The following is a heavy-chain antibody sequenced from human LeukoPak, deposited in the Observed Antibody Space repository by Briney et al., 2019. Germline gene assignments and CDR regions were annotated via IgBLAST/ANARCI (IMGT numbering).Heavy chain of an antibody. CDR2: IIPILGIA. CDR1: GGTFSSYA. D-gene: IGHD3-10*01. CDR3: ARDGARITMVRGYYYGMDV. V-gene: IGHV1-69*10. Sequence: SVKVSCTASGGTFSSYAISWVRQAPGQGREWMGGIIPILGIANYTQKLQGRVTITEDKSTSTAYMELSSLRSEDTAVYYCARDGARITMVRGYYYGMDVWGQGTTVTVSS. J-gene: IGHJ6*02.